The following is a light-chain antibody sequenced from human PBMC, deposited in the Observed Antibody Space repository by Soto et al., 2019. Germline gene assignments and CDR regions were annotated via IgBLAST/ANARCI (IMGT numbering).Light chain of an antibody. Sequence: QSVLTQSASVSGSPGQSITISYTGSSSDIGAYNYVSWFQQYPGKAPKLIISEISNRPSGVSNRFSGSKSGTAASLTISGLQTEDEADYFCFSFTTDWTHVFGTGTKVTVL. CDR3: FSFTTDWTHV. CDR1: SSDIGAYNY. J-gene: IGLJ1*01. CDR2: EIS. V-gene: IGLV2-14*01.